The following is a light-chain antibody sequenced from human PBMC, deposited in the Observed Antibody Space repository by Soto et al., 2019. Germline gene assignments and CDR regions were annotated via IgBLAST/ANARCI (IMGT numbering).Light chain of an antibody. Sequence: SVLTQPASVSGSPGQSITISCTGTSSDVGGYKYVSWYQQHPGQAPKLMIYEVSNRPSGVSNRFSGSKSGNTASLTISGLQAEDEADYYCSSYTSSNTVVFGGGTKLTVL. CDR2: EVS. J-gene: IGLJ2*01. CDR3: SSYTSSNTVV. CDR1: SSDVGGYKY. V-gene: IGLV2-14*01.